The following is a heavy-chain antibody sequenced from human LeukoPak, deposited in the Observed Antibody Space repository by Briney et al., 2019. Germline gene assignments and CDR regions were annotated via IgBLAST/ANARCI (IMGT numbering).Heavy chain of an antibody. J-gene: IGHJ4*02. Sequence: PGGSLSLSCADSGFTFSSYTMNWVRQAPGKGLEWLSSISRSGSYIYYADSVEGRFTISRDNATNSLYLQKNSLRAEDTAVYYCARGQWLVNRADYFDYWGQGTLVTVSS. D-gene: IGHD6-19*01. CDR2: ISRSGSYI. CDR3: ARGQWLVNRADYFDY. CDR1: GFTFSSYT. V-gene: IGHV3-21*01.